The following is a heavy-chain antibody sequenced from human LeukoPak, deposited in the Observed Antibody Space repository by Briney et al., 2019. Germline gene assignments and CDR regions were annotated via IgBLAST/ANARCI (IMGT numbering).Heavy chain of an antibody. D-gene: IGHD6-13*01. CDR2: ISGSGGTT. J-gene: IGHJ4*02. CDR1: GFTFNIYA. Sequence: PGGSLRLSCAASGFTFNIYAMNWVRQTPGKGLDWVSSISGSGGTTDYADSVKGRFTISRDNAKNTLYLQLSSLRAEDTAVYYCARRGTSSSWAHFDYWGQGTLVTVSS. V-gene: IGHV3-23*01. CDR3: ARRGTSSSWAHFDY.